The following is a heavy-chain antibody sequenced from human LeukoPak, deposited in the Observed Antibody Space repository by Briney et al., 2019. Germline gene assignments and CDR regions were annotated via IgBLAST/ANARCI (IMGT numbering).Heavy chain of an antibody. CDR3: ARASGSELSDYYYYMDV. V-gene: IGHV4-38-2*02. CDR2: IYYSGST. D-gene: IGHD3-10*01. CDR1: GYSISSGYY. Sequence: PSETLSLTCTVSGYSISSGYYWGWIRQPPGKGLEWIGSIYYSGSTYYNPSLKSRVTISVDTSKNQFSLKLSSVTAADTAVYYCARASGSELSDYYYYMDVWGKGTTVTVSS. J-gene: IGHJ6*03.